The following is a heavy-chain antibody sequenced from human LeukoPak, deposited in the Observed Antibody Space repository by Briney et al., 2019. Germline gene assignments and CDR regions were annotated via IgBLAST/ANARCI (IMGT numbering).Heavy chain of an antibody. CDR3: ARDPPIVATIGYYFDY. Sequence: GGSLRLSCAASGFTFSSYGMHWVRQAPGKGLEWVAVISYDGSNKYYADSVKGRFTISRDNAKNSLYLQMNSLRAEDTAVYYCARDPPIVATIGYYFDYWGQGTLVTVSS. V-gene: IGHV3-33*05. CDR2: ISYDGSNK. J-gene: IGHJ4*02. D-gene: IGHD5-12*01. CDR1: GFTFSSYG.